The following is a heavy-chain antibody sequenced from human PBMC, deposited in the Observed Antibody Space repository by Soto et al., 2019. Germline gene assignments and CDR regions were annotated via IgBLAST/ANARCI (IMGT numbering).Heavy chain of an antibody. V-gene: IGHV2-26*01. J-gene: IGHJ5*02. Sequence: QVTLKESGPVLVKPTETLTLRCTVSGLSITDSEMGVSWIRQPPGQPLEWLAHIDSSGEKSYRTFLKSRLAISKDTSKIQIVLTMTNIDPADTATYYCARRHLAVAVSPWFDPWGQGIPVTVSS. D-gene: IGHD6-19*01. CDR2: IDSSGEK. CDR3: ARRHLAVAVSPWFDP. CDR1: GLSITDSEMG.